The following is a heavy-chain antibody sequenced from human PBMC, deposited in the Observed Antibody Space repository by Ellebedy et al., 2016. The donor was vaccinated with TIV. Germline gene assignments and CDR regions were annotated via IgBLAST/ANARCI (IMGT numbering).Heavy chain of an antibody. CDR3: ARPSSYLNYGLDV. Sequence: MPSETLSLTCTVSGGSISTSSYYWGWIRQPPGKGLEWIGSIYYTGSTYYNPSLKSRVTISKDTSKNQFSLKVGSVTAADTAIYYCARPSSYLNYGLDVWGQGTTVTVSS. J-gene: IGHJ6*02. CDR2: IYYTGST. CDR1: GGSISTSSYY. V-gene: IGHV4-39*01.